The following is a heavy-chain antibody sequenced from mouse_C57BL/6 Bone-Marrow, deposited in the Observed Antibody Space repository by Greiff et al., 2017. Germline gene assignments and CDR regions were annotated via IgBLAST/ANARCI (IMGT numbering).Heavy chain of an antibody. CDR2: IYPGAGDT. J-gene: IGHJ3*01. CDR1: GYAFSSSW. CDR3: ARDYYGPPRFAY. D-gene: IGHD1-1*01. Sequence: QVQLKESGPELVKPGASVKISCKASGYAFSSSWMNWVKQRPGKGLEWIGRIYPGAGDTNYNGKFKGKATLTADKSSSTAYMQLSSLTSEDSAVYFCARDYYGPPRFAYWGQGTLVTVSA. V-gene: IGHV1-82*01.